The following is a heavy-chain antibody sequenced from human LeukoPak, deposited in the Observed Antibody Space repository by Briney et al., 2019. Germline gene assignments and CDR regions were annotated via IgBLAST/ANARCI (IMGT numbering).Heavy chain of an antibody. CDR1: GFTFRNYW. CDR2: IKQDGSEK. J-gene: IGHJ4*02. V-gene: IGHV3-7*01. D-gene: IGHD6-19*01. Sequence: PGGSLRLSCAASGFTFRNYWMSWVRQAPGKRLEWVANIKQDGSEKYYVDSVEGRFTISRDNAKNSLYLHMDSLRAEDTAVYYCARGAYSSGWAYFDHWGQGTLVTVSS. CDR3: ARGAYSSGWAYFDH.